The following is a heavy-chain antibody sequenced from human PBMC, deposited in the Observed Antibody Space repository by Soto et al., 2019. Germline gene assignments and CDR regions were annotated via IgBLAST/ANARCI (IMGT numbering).Heavy chain of an antibody. CDR3: ARXLGYCSSTSCYNGWFDP. J-gene: IGHJ5*02. D-gene: IGHD2-2*02. V-gene: IGHV5-10-1*01. CDR1: GYSFTIYW. Sequence: GESLKISCKGSGYSFTIYWISWVRQMPGKGLEWMGRIDPSDSYTNYSPSFQGHVTISADKSISTAYLQWSSLKASDTAMYYCARXLGYCSSTSCYNGWFDPWGQGTLVTVSS. CDR2: IDPSDSYT.